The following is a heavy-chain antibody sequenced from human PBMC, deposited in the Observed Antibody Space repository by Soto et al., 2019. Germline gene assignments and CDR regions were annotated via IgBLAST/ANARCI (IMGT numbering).Heavy chain of an antibody. CDR1: GFTFRVNS. D-gene: IGHD6-19*01. V-gene: IGHV3-48*02. CDR3: ARSVEGHFDF. J-gene: IGHJ4*01. CDR2: ITSDERTI. Sequence: EVQLVESGGGLVQPGGSLGLSCSASGFTFRVNSMNWVRQAPGKGLEWVSYITSDERTIHYADSVKGRFTSSRDNAKNSVYLQMTSLRDEDTAVYYCARSVEGHFDFWGQGILVTVSS.